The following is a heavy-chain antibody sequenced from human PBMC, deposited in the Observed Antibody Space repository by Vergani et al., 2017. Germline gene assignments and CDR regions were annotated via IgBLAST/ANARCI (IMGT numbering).Heavy chain of an antibody. CDR1: GGSISSGSYY. CDR2: IYTSRST. J-gene: IGHJ6*03. CDR3: AGVLIAVYYYYMDV. D-gene: IGHD6-19*01. V-gene: IGHV4-61*02. Sequence: QVQLQESGPGLVKPSQTLSLTCTVSGGSISSGSYYWSWIRQPAGKGLEWIGRIYTSRSTNYNPSLKSRVTMSVDTSKNQFSLKLSSVTAADTAVYYCAGVLIAVYYYYMDVWGKGTTVTVSS.